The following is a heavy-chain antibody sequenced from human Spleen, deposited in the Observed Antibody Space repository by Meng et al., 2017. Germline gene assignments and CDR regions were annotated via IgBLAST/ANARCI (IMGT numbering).Heavy chain of an antibody. J-gene: IGHJ6*02. CDR2: INPNSGGT. D-gene: IGHD3-16*01. CDR1: GYTFTGYY. V-gene: IGHV1-2*02. Sequence: ASVKVSCKASGYTFTGYYMHWVRQAPGQGLEWMGWINPNSGGTNYAQKFQGRVTMTRDTSISTAYMELSRLRSDDTAVYYCARVGGGLPHYYYYGMDVWGQGTTVTVSS. CDR3: ARVGGGLPHYYYYGMDV.